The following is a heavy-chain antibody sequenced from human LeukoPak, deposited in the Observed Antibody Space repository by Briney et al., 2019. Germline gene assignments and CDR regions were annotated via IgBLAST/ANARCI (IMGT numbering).Heavy chain of an antibody. CDR3: VRDGGYTGGWTYGAGDY. CDR2: ISNDGNEK. J-gene: IGHJ4*01. V-gene: IGHV3-30*04. CDR1: GFTFSAYV. Sequence: PGGSLRLSCAASGFTFSAYVMHWVRQAPGKGLECVAVISNDGNEKCYADSVKGRFSISRDNSKNTLYLQMSSLRTEDTAVYYCVRDGGYTGGWTYGAGDYWGQGNLVTVSS. D-gene: IGHD2-8*02.